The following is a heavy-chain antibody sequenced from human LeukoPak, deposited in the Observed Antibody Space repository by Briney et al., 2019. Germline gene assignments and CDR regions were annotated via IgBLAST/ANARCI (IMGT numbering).Heavy chain of an antibody. Sequence: SGGSLRLSCAASGFTFSTYAMSWVRQAPAKGLEWVSAISGSGGYTYYADSVKGRFTISRDNSKNTLYLEMNSLRAEDTAVYYCAKEVYYYGSGSYYSANYIDYWGQGTLVTVSS. CDR3: AKEVYYYGSGSYYSANYIDY. CDR2: ISGSGGYT. J-gene: IGHJ4*02. V-gene: IGHV3-23*01. D-gene: IGHD3-10*01. CDR1: GFTFSTYA.